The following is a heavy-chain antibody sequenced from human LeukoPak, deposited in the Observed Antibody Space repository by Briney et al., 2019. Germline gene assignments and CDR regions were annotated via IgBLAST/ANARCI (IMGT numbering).Heavy chain of an antibody. Sequence: GGSLRLSCAASGFTVSSNYMSWVRQAPGMGLEWVSILYSGGSTNYADSVKGRFTISRDNSKNTLYLQMNSLGAEDTAVYYCAKDIVVVPAAIPGDWGQGTLVTVSS. CDR1: GFTVSSNY. CDR3: AKDIVVVPAAIPGD. J-gene: IGHJ4*02. V-gene: IGHV3-53*01. D-gene: IGHD2-2*02. CDR2: LYSGGST.